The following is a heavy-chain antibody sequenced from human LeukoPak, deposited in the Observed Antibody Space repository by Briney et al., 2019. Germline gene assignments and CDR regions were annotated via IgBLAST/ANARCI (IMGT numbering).Heavy chain of an antibody. Sequence: SVTVSFKASGGTFSIYAISWVRQAPGQGLEWMGGIIPIFGTANYAQKFQGRVTITADESTSTAYMELSSLRSEDTAVYYCARDPTGLTYYGMDVWGQGTTVTVSS. J-gene: IGHJ6*02. CDR2: IIPIFGTA. V-gene: IGHV1-69*13. CDR1: GGTFSIYA. CDR3: ARDPTGLTYYGMDV.